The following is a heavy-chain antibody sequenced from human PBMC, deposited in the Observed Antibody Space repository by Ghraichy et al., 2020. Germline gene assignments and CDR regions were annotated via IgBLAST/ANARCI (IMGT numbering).Heavy chain of an antibody. J-gene: IGHJ5*02. Sequence: ASVKVSCKASGYTFTSYDINWVRQATGQGLEWMGWMNPNSGNTGYAQKFQGRVTMTRNTSISTAYMELSSLRSEDTAVYYCARGQYSSGPALRFDPWGQGTLVTVSS. D-gene: IGHD6-19*01. CDR1: GYTFTSYD. CDR2: MNPNSGNT. CDR3: ARGQYSSGPALRFDP. V-gene: IGHV1-8*01.